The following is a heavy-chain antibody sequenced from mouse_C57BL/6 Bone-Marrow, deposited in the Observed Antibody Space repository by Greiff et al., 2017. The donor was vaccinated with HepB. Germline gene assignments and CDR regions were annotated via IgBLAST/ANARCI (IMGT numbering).Heavy chain of an antibody. CDR1: GYTFTGYW. D-gene: IGHD2-4*01. V-gene: IGHV1-9*01. J-gene: IGHJ3*01. CDR2: ILPGSGST. Sequence: VKLVESGAELMKPGASVKLSCKATGYTFTGYWIEWVKQRPGHGLEWIGEILPGSGSTNYHEKFKGKATFTADTSSNTAYMQLSSLTTEDSAIYYCARGIYYDYGFAYWGQGTLVTVSA. CDR3: ARGIYYDYGFAY.